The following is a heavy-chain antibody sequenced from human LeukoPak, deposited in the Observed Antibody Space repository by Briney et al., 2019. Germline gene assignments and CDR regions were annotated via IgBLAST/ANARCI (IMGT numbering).Heavy chain of an antibody. V-gene: IGHV4-59*01. CDR3: ARVTPSLYNLFDP. CDR1: GGSISSYY. J-gene: IGHJ5*02. CDR2: IYYSGST. Sequence: PSETLSLTCTVSGGSISSYYWSWIRQPPGKGLEWIGYIYYSGSTNYNPSLKSRVTISVDTSKNQFSLKLSSVTAADTAVYYCARVTPSLYNLFDPWGQGTLVTVSS.